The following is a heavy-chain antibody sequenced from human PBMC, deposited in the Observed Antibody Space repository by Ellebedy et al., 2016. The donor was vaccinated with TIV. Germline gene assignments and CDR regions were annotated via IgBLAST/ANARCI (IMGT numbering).Heavy chain of an antibody. CDR1: GYTFSNYW. V-gene: IGHV5-51*01. CDR2: IYPGDSDT. D-gene: IGHD3-9*01. J-gene: IGHJ4*02. CDR3: TRQTSGYYDILTGYYMPYDS. Sequence: GESLKISXKASGYTFSNYWIGWVRQMPGKGLEWMGIIYPGDSDTRYSPSFQGQVTISADKSIRTAYLQWSSLKASDTAMYYCTRQTSGYYDILTGYYMPYDSWGQGTLVTVSS.